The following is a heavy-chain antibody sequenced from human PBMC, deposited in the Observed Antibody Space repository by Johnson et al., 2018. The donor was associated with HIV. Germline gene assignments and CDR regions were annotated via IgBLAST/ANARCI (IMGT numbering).Heavy chain of an antibody. CDR3: ARIVGAHTFDI. CDR1: GLTFSTYA. Sequence: QVQLVESGGGVVQPGGSLRLSCAASGLTFSTYAMDWVRQAPGKGLEWVAVIWYDGSNKYYADSVKGRFTISRDNSKNTLYLQMNSLRAEDTAVYYCARIVGAHTFDIWGQGTMVTVSS. D-gene: IGHD1-26*01. CDR2: IWYDGSNK. V-gene: IGHV3-33*08. J-gene: IGHJ3*02.